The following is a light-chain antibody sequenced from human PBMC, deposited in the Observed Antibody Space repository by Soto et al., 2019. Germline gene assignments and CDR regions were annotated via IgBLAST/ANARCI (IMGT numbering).Light chain of an antibody. Sequence: EIVLTQSPGTLSLSPGERATLSCRASHSVSSSYLAWYQQKPGQAPRLLIYGASSSATGLPDRCSGSGSGTDFTLTISRLEPEDFAVYYCQQYGSSPPITFGQGTRLEIK. V-gene: IGKV3-20*01. CDR3: QQYGSSPPIT. J-gene: IGKJ5*01. CDR1: HSVSSSY. CDR2: GAS.